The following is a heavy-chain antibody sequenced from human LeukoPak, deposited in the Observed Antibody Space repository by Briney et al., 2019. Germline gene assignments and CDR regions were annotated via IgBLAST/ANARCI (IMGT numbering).Heavy chain of an antibody. J-gene: IGHJ4*02. V-gene: IGHV3-30-3*01. CDR1: GFTFSSYA. CDR3: AIALCDNNRCSSYFDS. CDR2: ISYDGSNK. Sequence: GRSLRLSCAASGFTFSSYAIHWVRQAPGKGLEWVAVISYDGSNKYYADSVQGRFTIFRDNSKNTLYLQMNSLRAEDTAMYYCAIALCDNNRCSSYFDSWGQGTLVTVSS. D-gene: IGHD3-10*02.